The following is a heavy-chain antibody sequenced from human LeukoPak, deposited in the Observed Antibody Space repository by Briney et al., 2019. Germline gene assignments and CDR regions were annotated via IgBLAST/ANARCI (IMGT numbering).Heavy chain of an antibody. CDR3: ARDLIIAVAGTIGY. J-gene: IGHJ4*02. CDR1: GYSFSNYV. CDR2: ISAYNGNT. D-gene: IGHD6-19*01. V-gene: IGHV1-18*01. Sequence: ASVKVSCKASGYSFSNYVITWVRQAPGQGLEWVGWISAYNGNTNYAQKLQGRVTMTTDTSTSTAYMELRSLRSDDTAVYYCARDLIIAVAGTIGYWGQGTLVTVSS.